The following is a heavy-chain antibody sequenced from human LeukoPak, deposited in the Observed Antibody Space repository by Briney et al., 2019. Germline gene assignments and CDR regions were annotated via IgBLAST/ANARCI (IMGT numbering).Heavy chain of an antibody. V-gene: IGHV4-34*01. J-gene: IGHJ4*02. CDR1: GGSFSGYY. D-gene: IGHD5-18*01. CDR2: INHSRST. CDR3: AIGTVDTWLSE. Sequence: SETLSLTCAVYGGSFSGYYWSWIRQPPGKGLEWIGEINHSRSTNYNPSLKSRVTISVDTSKNQFSLKLSSVTAADTAVYYCAIGTVDTWLSEWGQRTLVTVSS.